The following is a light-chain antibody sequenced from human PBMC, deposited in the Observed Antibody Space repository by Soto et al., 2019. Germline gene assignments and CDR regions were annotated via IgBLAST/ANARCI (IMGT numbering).Light chain of an antibody. CDR1: SSDVGGYNY. V-gene: IGLV2-14*03. Sequence: QSALTQPASVSGSPGQSITISCTGTSSDVGGYNYVSWYQHHPGKAPKLIIYDVSNRPSGVSIRFSGSKSDKTASLTISGLQPEDEAYYRCSSYTTSNTRQIVFGTGPKVTVL. J-gene: IGLJ1*01. CDR3: SSYTTSNTRQIV. CDR2: DVS.